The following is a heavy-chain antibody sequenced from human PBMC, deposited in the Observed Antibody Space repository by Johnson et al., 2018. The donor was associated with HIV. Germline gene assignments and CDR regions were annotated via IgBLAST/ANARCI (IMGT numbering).Heavy chain of an antibody. J-gene: IGHJ3*01. V-gene: IGHV3-66*02. CDR3: ARVRNSYGSGTLGDEALDL. Sequence: EVQLVESGGGLVQPGGSLRLSCAASGFTVSSNYMSLVRQAPGKGLEWVSVIYSGGSTYYADSVKGRFTISRDNSKNTLYLQMKSLRPEDTAVYYCARVRNSYGSGTLGDEALDLWGQGTMVTVSS. D-gene: IGHD3-10*01. CDR2: IYSGGST. CDR1: GFTVSSNY.